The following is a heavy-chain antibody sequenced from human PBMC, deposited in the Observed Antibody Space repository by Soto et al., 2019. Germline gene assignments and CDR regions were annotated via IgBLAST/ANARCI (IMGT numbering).Heavy chain of an antibody. CDR2: ISHSGST. CDR1: GGSITRRNW. CDR3: VSHQGDSNYHGRDAMDV. J-gene: IGHJ6*02. V-gene: IGHV4-4*02. D-gene: IGHD4-4*01. Sequence: QMQLHESGPGLMKASETLSLTCGVSGGSITRRNWWRWVRQPPRKGLGWVGEISHSGSTNHNTTLKRRVNLSIDTSNNHFSLNVSSVTAAETAVYYCVSHQGDSNYHGRDAMDVWGQGTTVTASS.